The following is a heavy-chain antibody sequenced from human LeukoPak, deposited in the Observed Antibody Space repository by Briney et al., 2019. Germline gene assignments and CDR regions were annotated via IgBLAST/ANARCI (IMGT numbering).Heavy chain of an antibody. CDR3: AKGPSSVAATTNSDY. V-gene: IGHV3-30*02. CDR1: GFTFSSYG. Sequence: GGSLRLSCAASGFTFSSYGMHWVRQAPGKGLEWVAFIRYDGSNKYYADSVKGRFTISRDNSKNTLYLQMNSLRAEDTAVYYCAKGPSSVAATTNSDYWGQGTLVTVSS. J-gene: IGHJ4*02. CDR2: IRYDGSNK. D-gene: IGHD6-19*01.